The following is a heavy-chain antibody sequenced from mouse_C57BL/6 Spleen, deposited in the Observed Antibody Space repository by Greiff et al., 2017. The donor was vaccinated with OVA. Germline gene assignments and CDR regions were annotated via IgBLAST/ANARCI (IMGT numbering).Heavy chain of an antibody. CDR3: ARSSGLRRGFAY. J-gene: IGHJ3*01. Sequence: QVQLQQPGAELVRPGSSVKLSCKASGYTFTSYWMHWVKQRPIQGLEWIGNIDPSDSETHYNQKFKDKATLTVDKSSSTAYMQLSSLTSEDSAVYYCARSSGLRRGFAYWGQGTLVTVS. V-gene: IGHV1-52*01. D-gene: IGHD1-2*01. CDR1: GYTFTSYW. CDR2: IDPSDSET.